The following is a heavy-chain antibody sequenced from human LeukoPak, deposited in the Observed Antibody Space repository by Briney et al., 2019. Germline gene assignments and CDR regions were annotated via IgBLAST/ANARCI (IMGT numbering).Heavy chain of an antibody. CDR1: GFSFSSYE. J-gene: IGHJ4*02. CDR2: ISSSGSTI. D-gene: IGHD3-16*02. Sequence: GGSLRLSCAASGFSFSSYEMNWVRQAPGKGLEWVSYISSSGSTIYYADSVKGRFTMSRDNAKNSLYLQMNSLRAEHTAVYYCARDGSRITFGGVIVFPGDYWGQGTLVTVSS. CDR3: ARDGSRITFGGVIVFPGDY. V-gene: IGHV3-48*03.